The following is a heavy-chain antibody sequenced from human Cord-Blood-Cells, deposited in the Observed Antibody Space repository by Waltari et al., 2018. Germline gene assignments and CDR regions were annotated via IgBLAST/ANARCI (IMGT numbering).Heavy chain of an antibody. Sequence: VQRVQPGAEVKQPGASPRVSCKASGYPSTGYHLNWVPQAPGQGLEWMGWINTNSCGTNYAQKFQGMVTMTRDTSISTAYMELSRLRSDDTAVYYCARDFDNWNFHAFDIWGQGTMVTVSS. V-gene: IGHV1-2*02. CDR2: INTNSCGT. CDR3: ARDFDNWNFHAFDI. J-gene: IGHJ3*02. CDR1: GYPSTGYH. D-gene: IGHD1-7*01.